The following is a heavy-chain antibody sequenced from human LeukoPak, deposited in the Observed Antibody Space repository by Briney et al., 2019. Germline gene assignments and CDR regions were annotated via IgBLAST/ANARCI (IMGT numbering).Heavy chain of an antibody. CDR2: ISGSGGST. J-gene: IGHJ3*02. Sequence: GGSLRLSCAASGFTFSSYSMNWVRQAPGKGLEWVSAISGSGGSTYYADSVKGRFTISRDNSKNTLYLQMNSLRAEDTAVYYCAKDQLWFGEGFWDTWGQGTMVTVSS. CDR3: AKDQLWFGEGFWDT. CDR1: GFTFSSYS. D-gene: IGHD3-10*01. V-gene: IGHV3-23*01.